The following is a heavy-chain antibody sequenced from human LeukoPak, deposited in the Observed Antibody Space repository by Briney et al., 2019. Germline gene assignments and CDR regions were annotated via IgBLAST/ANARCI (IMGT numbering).Heavy chain of an antibody. J-gene: IGHJ5*02. Sequence: SETLSLTCGVYGDSISGYHWTYIRQPPGKGLEWIGEINRSGSTNYNPSLKSRVTISLDTSKNQFSLRLTSVTAADTAVYYCARLSALRGFGSNWRDTRTSEKLRRSNWFDPWGQGTLVTVSS. D-gene: IGHD6-13*01. V-gene: IGHV4-34*01. CDR3: ARLSALRGFGSNWRDTRTSEKLRRSNWFDP. CDR1: GDSISGYH. CDR2: INRSGST.